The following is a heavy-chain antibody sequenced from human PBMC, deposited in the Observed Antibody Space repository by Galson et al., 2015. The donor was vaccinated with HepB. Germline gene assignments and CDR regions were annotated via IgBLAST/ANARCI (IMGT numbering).Heavy chain of an antibody. CDR3: VTETPLIPGFDS. J-gene: IGHJ4*02. Sequence: SLRLSCAAAGFTFRTTWMNWVRQAPGKGPEWVGRIRSRGDGGTIEYPASVEGRSTVSRDDSKDTLYLQMDSLKSEDTAVYYCVTETPLIPGFDSWGQGTLVTVSS. CDR2: IRSRGDGGTI. CDR1: GFTFRTTW. V-gene: IGHV3-15*07.